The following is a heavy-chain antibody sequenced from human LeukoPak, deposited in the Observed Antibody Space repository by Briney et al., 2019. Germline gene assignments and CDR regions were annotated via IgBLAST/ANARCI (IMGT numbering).Heavy chain of an antibody. V-gene: IGHV4-31*03. CDR1: GGSISSGGFF. J-gene: IGHJ4*02. D-gene: IGHD2-15*01. Sequence: SETLSLTCTVSGGSISSGGFFWSWLRQHPVKGLEWIVYIHYSGDTSYNPSLKSRISISVYTSKTKFSLNVSSVTAADTALYYCTRGFHCSGGICYNYWGQGTLVSVSS. CDR2: IHYSGDT. CDR3: TRGFHCSGGICYNY.